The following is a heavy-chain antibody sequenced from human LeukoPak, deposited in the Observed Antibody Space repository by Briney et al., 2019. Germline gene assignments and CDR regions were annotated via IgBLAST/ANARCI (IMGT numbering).Heavy chain of an antibody. V-gene: IGHV4-39*01. J-gene: IGHJ3*02. CDR2: IYSSGCT. D-gene: IGHD3-10*01. Sequence: SETLSITCSVSGGSISSSSYYWGWIRQPPGKGLEWLGCIYSSGCTYYNPSLMSRLTISVETCKSQFSLKLSSVTAADTAVYYCARLGGSGDTFDIWGQGTMVTVSS. CDR3: ARLGGSGDTFDI. CDR1: GGSISSSSYY.